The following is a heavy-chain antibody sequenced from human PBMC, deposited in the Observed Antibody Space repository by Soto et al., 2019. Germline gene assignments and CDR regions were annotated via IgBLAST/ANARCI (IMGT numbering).Heavy chain of an antibody. V-gene: IGHV3-33*01. J-gene: IGHJ4*02. CDR1: GFAFSSYG. Sequence: QVQMVESGGGVVQPGRSLRLSCATSGFAFSSYGMHWVRQAPGKGLEWVAIIWYDGSNKYYTESVKGRFTISRDNSNSTLYLQMSGLTAEDTAIDYCASRAGGVSGAVRMSEYWGQGTLVTVSS. D-gene: IGHD3-16*01. CDR2: IWYDGSNK. CDR3: ASRAGGVSGAVRMSEY.